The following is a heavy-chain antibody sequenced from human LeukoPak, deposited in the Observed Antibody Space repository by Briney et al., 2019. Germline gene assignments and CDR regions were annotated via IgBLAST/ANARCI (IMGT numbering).Heavy chain of an antibody. J-gene: IGHJ4*02. Sequence: PSESRLLSRSDSGGPVRRYYWSWIRQPPGQELEWIGYLYYSGSTNYNPSFKSRVTMSVDTSKNQFSLKLNSMTAADTAVYFCARGRYNDYGFDYWGQGTLVTVSS. CDR1: GGPVRRYY. CDR2: LYYSGST. CDR3: ARGRYNDYGFDY. D-gene: IGHD4-17*01. V-gene: IGHV4-59*02.